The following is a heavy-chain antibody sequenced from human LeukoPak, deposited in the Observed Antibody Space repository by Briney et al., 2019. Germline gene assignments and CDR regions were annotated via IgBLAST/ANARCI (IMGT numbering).Heavy chain of an antibody. D-gene: IGHD5-18*01. CDR2: ISGSGGST. J-gene: IGHJ6*02. CDR1: GFTFSSYA. V-gene: IGHV3-23*01. Sequence: PGGSLRLSCAASGFTFSSYAMSWVRQAPGKGLEWVSAISGSGGSTYYADSVKGRFTISRDNSKNTLYLQMNSLRAEDTVVYYCAKDGGKKGYSYGYLDVWGQGTTVTVSS. CDR3: AKDGGKKGYSYGYLDV.